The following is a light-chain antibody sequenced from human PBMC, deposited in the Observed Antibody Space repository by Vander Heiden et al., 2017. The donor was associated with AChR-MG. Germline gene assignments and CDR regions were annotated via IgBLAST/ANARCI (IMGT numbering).Light chain of an antibody. Sequence: DIQMTQSPSSLSASVGDRVTITCRASQGIGNYLAWYQQKPGKVPKLLIYAASTLQSGVPSRFSGSGSGTDFTLTISSLQPEDVATYYCQKYYSDPLTFGGGTKVEIK. CDR1: QGIGNY. CDR3: QKYYSDPLT. V-gene: IGKV1-27*01. CDR2: AAS. J-gene: IGKJ4*01.